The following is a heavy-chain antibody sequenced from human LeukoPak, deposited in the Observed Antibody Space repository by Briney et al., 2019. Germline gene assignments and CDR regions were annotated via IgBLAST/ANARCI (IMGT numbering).Heavy chain of an antibody. J-gene: IGHJ6*03. Sequence: SETLSLTCAVYGGSFSGYYWSWIRQPPGKGLEWIGEINHSGSTNYNPSLKSRVTISVDTSKNQFSLKLSSVAAADTAVYYCARGGGGYSYGHYDYYYMDVWGKGTTVTVSS. V-gene: IGHV4-34*01. CDR2: INHSGST. D-gene: IGHD5-18*01. CDR3: ARGGGGYSYGHYDYYYMDV. CDR1: GGSFSGYY.